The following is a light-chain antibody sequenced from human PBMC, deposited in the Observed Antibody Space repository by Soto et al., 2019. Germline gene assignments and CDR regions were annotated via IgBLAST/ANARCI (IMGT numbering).Light chain of an antibody. V-gene: IGKV1-27*01. CDR2: AVS. J-gene: IGKJ1*01. CDR3: QKYNRAPWT. Sequence: DMQMTQFPSSRSAVVGDRVTITSPASQGIGNYLAWYQQKPGKVPKVLIYAVSSLQSGVSSRFSGSGSETEFTLTISSLQPEDVATYYCQKYNRAPWTFGQGTKVDIK. CDR1: QGIGNY.